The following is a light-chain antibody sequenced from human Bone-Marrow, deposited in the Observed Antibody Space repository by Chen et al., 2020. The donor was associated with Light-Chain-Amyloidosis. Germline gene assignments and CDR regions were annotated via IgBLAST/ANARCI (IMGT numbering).Light chain of an antibody. CDR1: NIGSTR. CDR3: QVWDRSSDRPV. V-gene: IGLV3-21*02. CDR2: DDS. Sequence: SYVLTPPSSVSVAPGQTATIPCGGNNIGSTRVHWYQQTPGQAPLLVVYDDSDRPSGIPERLSGSNSGNTATLTISRVEAGDEADYYCQVWDRSSDRPVFGGGTKLTVL. J-gene: IGLJ3*02.